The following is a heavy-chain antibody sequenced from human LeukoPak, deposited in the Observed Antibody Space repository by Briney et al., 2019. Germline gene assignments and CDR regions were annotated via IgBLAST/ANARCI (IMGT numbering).Heavy chain of an antibody. Sequence: GASVKVSCKASGYTFTSYGISWVRQAPGQGLEWMCWISAYNGNTNYAQKLQGRVTMTTDTYTSTAYMELRSVRSDDAAVYYCARGLVPAAICWWFDPWGQGTLVTVSS. CDR2: ISAYNGNT. CDR3: ARGLVPAAICWWFDP. V-gene: IGHV1-18*01. CDR1: GYTFTSYG. D-gene: IGHD2-2*02. J-gene: IGHJ5*02.